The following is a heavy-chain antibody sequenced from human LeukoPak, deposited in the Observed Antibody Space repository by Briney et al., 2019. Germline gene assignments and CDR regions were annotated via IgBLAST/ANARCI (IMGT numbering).Heavy chain of an antibody. Sequence: AGGSLRLSCVASGFTFSSYGMHWVRQAPGKGLEWVAFIRYDGSNKYYADSVKGRFTISRDNSENTLYLQMNSLRAEDTAVYYCAKATGYLLWGQGTLVTVSS. CDR3: AKATGYLL. CDR1: GFTFSSYG. V-gene: IGHV3-30*02. J-gene: IGHJ4*02. CDR2: IRYDGSNK. D-gene: IGHD1-14*01.